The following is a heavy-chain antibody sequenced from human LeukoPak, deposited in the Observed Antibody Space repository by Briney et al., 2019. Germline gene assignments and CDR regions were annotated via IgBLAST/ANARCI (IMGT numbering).Heavy chain of an antibody. Sequence: ASVKVSCKASGYAFTGYYMHWVRQAPGQGLEWMGWSNPNSGGTNSAQKFQGRVTMTRDTSISTAYMELSSLRSDDTAVYYCAIINWNYVERPFDVWGQGTMVTVSS. CDR2: SNPNSGGT. CDR3: AIINWNYVERPFDV. V-gene: IGHV1-2*02. J-gene: IGHJ3*01. CDR1: GYAFTGYY. D-gene: IGHD1-7*01.